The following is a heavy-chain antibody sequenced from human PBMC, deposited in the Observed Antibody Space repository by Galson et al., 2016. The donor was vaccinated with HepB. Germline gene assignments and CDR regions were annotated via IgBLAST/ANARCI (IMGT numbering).Heavy chain of an antibody. CDR3: ARQAFYYDSSASHFDY. CDR1: GDSISSSSYY. V-gene: IGHV4-39*01. CDR2: IYYSGTS. J-gene: IGHJ4*02. D-gene: IGHD3-22*01. Sequence: SETLSLTCIVSGDSISSSSYYWGWIRQPPGKGLEWIASIYYSGTSSYNPSLKSRVTISVDTSKNQFSLKLSSVTAADTAMYYCARQAFYYDSSASHFDYWGQGTLVTVPS.